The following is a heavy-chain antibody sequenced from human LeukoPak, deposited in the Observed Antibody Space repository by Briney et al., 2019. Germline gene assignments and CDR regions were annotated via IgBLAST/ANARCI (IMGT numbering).Heavy chain of an antibody. V-gene: IGHV3-74*01. CDR3: AVPPPPGFSYGENLFDY. Sequence: GGSLRLSCAASGFTFSNYWMHWVRQAPGKGLCWFSGFISPGSSASYADSVKGRFTISRDNAKNTLYLQMNSLRAEDTAVYYCAVPPPPGFSYGENLFDYWGQGTLVTVSS. J-gene: IGHJ4*02. D-gene: IGHD5-18*01. CDR1: GFTFSNYW. CDR2: FISPGSSA.